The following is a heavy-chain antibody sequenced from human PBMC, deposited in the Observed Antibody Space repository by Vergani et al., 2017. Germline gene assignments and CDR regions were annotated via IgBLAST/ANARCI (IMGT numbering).Heavy chain of an antibody. CDR3: ARSSLSSTYNGFDP. CDR2: IYTSGST. Sequence: QVQLQESGPGLVKPSQTLSLTCTVSGGSISSGSYYWSWIRQPAGKGLEWIGRIYTSGSTNYNPSLTSRVTISVDTSKNQFSLKLSSVTAADTAVYYCARSSLSSTYNGFDPWGQGTLVTVSS. V-gene: IGHV4-61*02. CDR1: GGSISSGSYY. J-gene: IGHJ5*02. D-gene: IGHD6-13*01.